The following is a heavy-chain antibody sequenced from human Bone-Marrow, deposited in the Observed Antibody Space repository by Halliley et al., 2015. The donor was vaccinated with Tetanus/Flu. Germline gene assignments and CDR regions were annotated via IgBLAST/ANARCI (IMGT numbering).Heavy chain of an antibody. CDR3: ARDGQFEYGDHLLDF. Sequence: LSLTCAASGFMFSNYGMHWVRQAPGKGLEWVALIWYDGGNKYYADSVKGRFTISRDNSKSTLYLQMNSLRAEDTALYYCARDGQFEYGDHLLDFWGQGTLVTVSS. D-gene: IGHD4-17*01. V-gene: IGHV3-33*01. CDR2: IWYDGGNK. CDR1: GFMFSNYG. J-gene: IGHJ4*02.